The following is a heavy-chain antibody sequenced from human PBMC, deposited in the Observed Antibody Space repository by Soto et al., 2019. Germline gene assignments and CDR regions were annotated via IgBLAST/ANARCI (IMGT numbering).Heavy chain of an antibody. J-gene: IGHJ3*02. CDR2: MNPNSGNT. V-gene: IGHV1-8*01. Sequence: QVQLVQSGAEVKKPGASVKVSCKASGYTFTSYEINWVRQATGQGFEWMGWMNPNSGNTAYAQKFQGRVTMTRNTSISTAYMEVSSLRSEDTAVYYCATRGSGSIDAFDIWGQGTMVTVSS. CDR3: ATRGSGSIDAFDI. CDR1: GYTFTSYE. D-gene: IGHD3-10*01.